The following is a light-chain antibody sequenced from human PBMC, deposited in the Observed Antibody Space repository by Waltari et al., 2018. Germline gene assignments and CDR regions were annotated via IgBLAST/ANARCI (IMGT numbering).Light chain of an antibody. Sequence: IQLTQSPSSLSASVGDGVILLCRAGQDIDNNLNWYQQKPGKSPKLLIYASSTVETGVPSRFSGSGAGRKFSFTSSSLQPEDFATYYCQQFDNVPLTFGGGTKVDIK. V-gene: IGKV1-33*01. J-gene: IGKJ4*01. CDR3: QQFDNVPLT. CDR2: ASS. CDR1: QDIDNN.